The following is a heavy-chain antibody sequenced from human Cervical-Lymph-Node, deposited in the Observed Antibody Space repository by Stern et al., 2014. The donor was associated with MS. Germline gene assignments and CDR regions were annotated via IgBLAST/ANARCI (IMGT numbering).Heavy chain of an antibody. CDR2: VSYDGSDE. J-gene: IGHJ6*02. CDR3: ARDRTVTAYYYYYGMDV. Sequence: VQLVESGGGLVQPGRSLRLSCAASGFTFSYSTMHWVRQAPGKGLEWVANVSYDGSDEYYPDSVKGRFTISRDNYKNTLYLQGHSLRAEDTGVYFCARDRTVTAYYYYYGMDVWGQGTTVTVSS. CDR1: GFTFSYST. V-gene: IGHV3-30*04. D-gene: IGHD1-20*01.